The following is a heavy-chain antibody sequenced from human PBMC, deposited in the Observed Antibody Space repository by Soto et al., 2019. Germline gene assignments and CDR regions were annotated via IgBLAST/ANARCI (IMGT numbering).Heavy chain of an antibody. J-gene: IGHJ6*02. V-gene: IGHV3-21*01. CDR2: IGSSSSYI. Sequence: PGGSLRLFCAASGFTFSSYSMNWVRQAPGKGLEWVSSIGSSSSYIYYADSVKGRFTISRDNAKNSLYLQMNSLRAEDTAVYYCARDIIGGGYYWSVKPSYYYYGMDVWGQGTTVTVSS. CDR1: GFTFSSYS. CDR3: ARDIIGGGYYWSVKPSYYYYGMDV. D-gene: IGHD3-22*01.